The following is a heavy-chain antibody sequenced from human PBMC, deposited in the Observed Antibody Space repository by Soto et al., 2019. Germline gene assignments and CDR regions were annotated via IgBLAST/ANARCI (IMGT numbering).Heavy chain of an antibody. CDR1: GFTFSSYA. CDR3: AKAFPQPRDFWSGYPLDY. CDR2: ISGSGGST. J-gene: IGHJ4*02. V-gene: IGHV3-23*01. D-gene: IGHD3-3*01. Sequence: GGSLRLSCAASGFTFSSYAMSWVRQAPGKGLEWVSAISGSGGSTYYADSVKGRFPISRDNSKNTLYLQMNSLRAEDTAVYYCAKAFPQPRDFWSGYPLDYWGQGTLVTVSS.